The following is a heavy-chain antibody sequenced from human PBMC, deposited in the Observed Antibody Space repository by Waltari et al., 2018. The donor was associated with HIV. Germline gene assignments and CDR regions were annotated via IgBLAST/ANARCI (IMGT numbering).Heavy chain of an antibody. D-gene: IGHD3-22*01. CDR1: GDSISSGGYY. V-gene: IGHV4-31*03. Sequence: QVQLQESGPGLVKPSQTLSLTCTVSGDSISSGGYYWSWIRQHPGKGLEWIGFIYYSGSTYYNPSLKSRVTISVDTSKNQFSLKLSSVTAADTAVYYCARDGKSSYYYDSSPNWFDPWGQGTLVAVSS. CDR2: IYYSGST. CDR3: ARDGKSSYYYDSSPNWFDP. J-gene: IGHJ5*02.